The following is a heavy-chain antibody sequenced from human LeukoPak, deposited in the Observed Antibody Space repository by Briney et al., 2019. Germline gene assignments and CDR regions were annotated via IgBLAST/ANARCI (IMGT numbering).Heavy chain of an antibody. V-gene: IGHV3-23*01. Sequence: GGSLRLSCAASGFTFSSYAMSWVRQAPGKGLEWVSAISGSGGSTYYADSVKGRFTISRDNSKNTLYLQMNSLRAEDTAVYYCAKVMRDIVVVPAAIDYYYYGMDVWGQGTTVTVSS. CDR3: AKVMRDIVVVPAAIDYYYYGMDV. CDR1: GFTFSSYA. J-gene: IGHJ6*02. D-gene: IGHD2-2*02. CDR2: ISGSGGST.